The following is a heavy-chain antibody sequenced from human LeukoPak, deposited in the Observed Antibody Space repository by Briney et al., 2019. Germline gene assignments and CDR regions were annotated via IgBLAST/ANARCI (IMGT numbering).Heavy chain of an antibody. J-gene: IGHJ4*02. CDR1: GFNFSNYA. CDR3: AKSRSGVSSCYNY. D-gene: IGHD2-15*01. Sequence: PGGALRLSCAASGFNFSNYAMSWVRQAPGKGLEWVSAISGSDDNTYYADSVRGRFTISRDNSKNTLYLQMNSLRAEDTAIYFCAKSRSGVSSCYNYWGQGTLVTVSS. V-gene: IGHV3-23*01. CDR2: ISGSDDNT.